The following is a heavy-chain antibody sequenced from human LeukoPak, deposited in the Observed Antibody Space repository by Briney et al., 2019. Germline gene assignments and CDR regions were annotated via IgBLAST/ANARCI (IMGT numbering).Heavy chain of an antibody. D-gene: IGHD6-19*01. J-gene: IGHJ4*02. V-gene: IGHV1-2*04. CDR1: GYTFTGYY. Sequence: ASVEVSCKASGYTFTGYYMHWVRQAPGQGLEWMGWINPNSGGTNYAQKFQGWVTMTRDTSISTAYMELSRLRSDDTAVYYCALTIAVAGPGPHDYWGQGTLVTVSS. CDR3: ALTIAVAGPGPHDY. CDR2: INPNSGGT.